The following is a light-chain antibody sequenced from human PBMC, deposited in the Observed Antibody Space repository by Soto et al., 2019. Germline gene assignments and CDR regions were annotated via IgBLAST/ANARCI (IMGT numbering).Light chain of an antibody. Sequence: QSALTQPAPVSGSPGQSITISCTGTSSDIGAYNYVSWYQQHPGKAPKLLIYEVTNRPSGVSDRFSGSKSGNTASLTISGLQAEDEANYYCNSYTTLSNRVFGTGTKVTVL. CDR3: NSYTTLSNRV. CDR2: EVT. J-gene: IGLJ1*01. CDR1: SSDIGAYNY. V-gene: IGLV2-14*01.